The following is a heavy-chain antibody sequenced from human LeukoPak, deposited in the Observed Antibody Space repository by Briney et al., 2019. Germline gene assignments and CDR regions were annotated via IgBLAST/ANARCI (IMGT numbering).Heavy chain of an antibody. D-gene: IGHD6-19*01. V-gene: IGHV3-23*01. CDR2: ISGSGGST. CDR3: AKGHTVAGRYYFDY. CDR1: GFPFSHYW. Sequence: HPGGSLRLSCAASGFPFSHYWMTWVRQAPGKGLEWVSAISGSGGSTYYADSVKGRFTISRDNSKNTLYLQMNSLRAEDTAVYYCAKGHTVAGRYYFDYWGQGTLVTVSS. J-gene: IGHJ4*02.